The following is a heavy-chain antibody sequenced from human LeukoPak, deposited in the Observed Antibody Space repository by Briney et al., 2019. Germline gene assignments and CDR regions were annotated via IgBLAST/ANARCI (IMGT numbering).Heavy chain of an antibody. CDR1: GFTFSSYA. V-gene: IGHV3-23*01. CDR3: AKESEITMIVVVISIFDY. Sequence: GGSLRLSCAASGFTFSSYAMSWVRQAPGKGLEWVSAISGSGGSTYYADSVKGRFNISRDNSKNTLYLQMNSLRAEDTAVYYCAKESEITMIVVVISIFDYWGQGTLVTVSS. D-gene: IGHD3-22*01. CDR2: ISGSGGST. J-gene: IGHJ4*02.